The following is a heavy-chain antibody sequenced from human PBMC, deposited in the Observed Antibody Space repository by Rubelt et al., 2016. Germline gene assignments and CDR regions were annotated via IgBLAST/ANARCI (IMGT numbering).Heavy chain of an antibody. J-gene: IGHJ3*02. V-gene: IGHV3-21*04. CDR3: ARGEMATDAFDI. Sequence: YYADSVKGRFTISRDNAKNSLYLQMNSLRAEDTAVYYCARGEMATDAFDIWGQGTMVTVSS. D-gene: IGHD5-24*01.